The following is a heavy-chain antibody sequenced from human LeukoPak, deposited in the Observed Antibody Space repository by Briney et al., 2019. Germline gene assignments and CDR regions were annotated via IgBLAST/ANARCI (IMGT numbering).Heavy chain of an antibody. D-gene: IGHD3-10*01. V-gene: IGHV3-53*01. CDR2: IYSGGST. Sequence: GRSLRLSCAASGFTVSSNYMSWVRQAPGKGLEWVSVIYSGGSTYYADSVKGRFTISRDNSKNTLYLQMNSLRAEDTAVYYCARDRYYYGSGNRGTDRGMDVWGQGTTVTVSS. J-gene: IGHJ6*02. CDR1: GFTVSSNY. CDR3: ARDRYYYGSGNRGTDRGMDV.